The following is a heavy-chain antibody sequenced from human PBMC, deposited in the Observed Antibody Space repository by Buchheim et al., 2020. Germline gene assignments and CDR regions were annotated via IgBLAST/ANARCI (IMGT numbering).Heavy chain of an antibody. Sequence: QVQLVQSGAEVKKPGASVKVSCKPSGYTFTNFYVHWVRQAPGQGLEWMGIINPSDETISYAQKFQGRVTMTRDTSTSTVYMELNSLRSDDTAVYYCARGLSSSGAYSNGLYWGQGTL. CDR1: GYTFTNFY. J-gene: IGHJ4*02. D-gene: IGHD5-18*01. V-gene: IGHV1-46*01. CDR2: INPSDETI. CDR3: ARGLSSSGAYSNGLY.